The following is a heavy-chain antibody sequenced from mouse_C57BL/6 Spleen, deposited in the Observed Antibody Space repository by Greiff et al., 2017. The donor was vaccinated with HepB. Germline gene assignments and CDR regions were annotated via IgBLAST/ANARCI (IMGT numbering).Heavy chain of an antibody. Sequence: QVQLQQPGAELVTPGSSVKLSCKASGYTFTSYWMHWVKQRPIQGLEWIGNIDPSDSDTHYNQKFKDKATLTVDKSSSTAYMQLSSLTSEDSAVYFCARSEAPYYYGFAYWGQGTLVTVSA. CDR1: GYTFTSYW. CDR3: ARSEAPYYYGFAY. V-gene: IGHV1-52*01. J-gene: IGHJ3*01. CDR2: IDPSDSDT. D-gene: IGHD1-1*01.